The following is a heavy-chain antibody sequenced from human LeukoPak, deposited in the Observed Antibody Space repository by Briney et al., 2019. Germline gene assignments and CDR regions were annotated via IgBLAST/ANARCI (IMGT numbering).Heavy chain of an antibody. Sequence: PGGSLRLSCAASGFSFTKTGMHWVRQAPGKGLEWVAFIRYDGSNKYYADSVKGRVSISRDNFKNTVSLQMNSLRAEDTAVYYCAKDSLDCIGNMCPQFYYYMDVWGQGTTVTVSS. V-gene: IGHV3-30*02. CDR1: GFSFTKTG. CDR2: IRYDGSNK. D-gene: IGHD2-15*01. CDR3: AKDSLDCIGNMCPQFYYYMDV. J-gene: IGHJ6*03.